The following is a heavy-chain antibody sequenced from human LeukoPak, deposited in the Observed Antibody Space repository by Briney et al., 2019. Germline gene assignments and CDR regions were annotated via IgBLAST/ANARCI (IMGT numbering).Heavy chain of an antibody. V-gene: IGHV1-24*01. CDR3: ATVPVGYCSSDSCYSVDY. J-gene: IGHJ4*02. D-gene: IGHD2-15*01. Sequence: ASVKVSCKVSGYTLTELSIHWVRQAPGKGLEWMGGFNPEDGEKIYVQKFQGRVTMTEDISIDIAYMKLSSLRSEDTAMYYCATVPVGYCSSDSCYSVDYWGQGTLVTVSS. CDR2: FNPEDGEK. CDR1: GYTLTELS.